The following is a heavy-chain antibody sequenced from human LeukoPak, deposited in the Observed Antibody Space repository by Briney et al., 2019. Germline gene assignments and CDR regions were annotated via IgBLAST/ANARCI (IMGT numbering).Heavy chain of an antibody. D-gene: IGHD5-18*01. CDR1: GYTFTGYY. Sequence: ASVKVSCKASGYTFTGYYMHWVRQAPGQGLEWMGWINPNSGGTNYAQKFQGRVTMTRDTSISTAYMELSRLRSDDTAVYYCASGYSYGQLTVELDYWGQGTLVTVSS. J-gene: IGHJ4*02. CDR2: INPNSGGT. V-gene: IGHV1-2*02. CDR3: ASGYSYGQLTVELDY.